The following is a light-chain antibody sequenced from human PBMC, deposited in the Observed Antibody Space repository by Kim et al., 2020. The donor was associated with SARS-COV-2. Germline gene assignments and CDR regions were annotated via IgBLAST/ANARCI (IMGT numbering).Light chain of an antibody. J-gene: IGKJ2*01. CDR3: QQYGSSPDT. CDR1: QSVSSSY. V-gene: IGKV3-20*01. Sequence: EIVLTQSPGTLSLSPGERATLSCRASQSVSSSYLAWYQQKPGQAPRLLIYGASSRATGIPDRFSGSGSGTAFTLTISRLEPEDFAVYYCQQYGSSPDTFGQGTKLEI. CDR2: GAS.